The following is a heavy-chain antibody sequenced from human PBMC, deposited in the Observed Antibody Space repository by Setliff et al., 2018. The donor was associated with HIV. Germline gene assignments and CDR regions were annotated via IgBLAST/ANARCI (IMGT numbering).Heavy chain of an antibody. Sequence: SETLSLTCTVSGGSINTYWSWIRQPPGKGLEWIGYINYSGRTNYNPSLKSRATISLDTSKNQFSLKLTSVTAADTAVYYCTRLRSELGVFDYWVQGTLVTVSS. J-gene: IGHJ4*02. CDR1: GGSINTY. CDR2: INYSGRT. D-gene: IGHD1-26*01. CDR3: TRLRSELGVFDY. V-gene: IGHV4-59*08.